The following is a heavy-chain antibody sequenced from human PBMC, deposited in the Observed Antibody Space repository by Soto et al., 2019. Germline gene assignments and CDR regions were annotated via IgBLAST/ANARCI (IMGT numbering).Heavy chain of an antibody. CDR1: RGSISISNYF. Sequence: SETLSLTCTISRGSISISNYFWGWIRQPPGKGLEWIGYIYYSGSTYYNPSLKSRVTISVDRSKNQFSLKLSSVTAADTAVYYCAAGGGLPRYYWGQGTLVTVSS. CDR3: AAGGGLPRYY. J-gene: IGHJ4*02. CDR2: IYYSGST. D-gene: IGHD5-12*01. V-gene: IGHV4-39*07.